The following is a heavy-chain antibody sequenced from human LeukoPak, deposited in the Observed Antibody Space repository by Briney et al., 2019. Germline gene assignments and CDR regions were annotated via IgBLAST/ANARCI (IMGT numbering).Heavy chain of an antibody. CDR2: IRSSSSTM. Sequence: GGSLRLSCAASGFTFDDYGMSWVRQAPGKGLEWVSYIRSSSSTMYYADSVKGRFTISRDNAKNSLYLQMNSLRAEDTAVYYCARADYYGSGNYYTSDYWGQGTLVTVPS. CDR3: ARADYYGSGNYYTSDY. D-gene: IGHD3-10*01. CDR1: GFTFDDYG. J-gene: IGHJ4*02. V-gene: IGHV3-48*01.